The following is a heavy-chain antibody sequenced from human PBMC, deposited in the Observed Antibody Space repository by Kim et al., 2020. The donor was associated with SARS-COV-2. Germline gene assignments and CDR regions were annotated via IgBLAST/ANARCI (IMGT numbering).Heavy chain of an antibody. Sequence: GGSLRLSCAASGYTFENYDMNWVRQAPGKGLEWVAYINSHGGDIHYADSVEGRFIISRDTAKNSLDLQMNSLRVEDTAVYYCTRVGTYGVPYRNWFDPWGQGTLVTVSS. D-gene: IGHD2-8*01. CDR1: GYTFENYD. J-gene: IGHJ5*02. CDR2: INSHGGDI. V-gene: IGHV3-48*03. CDR3: TRVGTYGVPYRNWFDP.